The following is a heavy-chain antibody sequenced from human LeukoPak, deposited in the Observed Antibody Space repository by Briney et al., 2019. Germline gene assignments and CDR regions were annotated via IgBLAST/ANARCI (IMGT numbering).Heavy chain of an antibody. D-gene: IGHD3-3*01. CDR2: INPSGGRT. CDR3: ARESRFLDY. Sequence: ASVKVSCKASGYSFTSDYIYWVRQPPGQGLEWLGIINPSGGRTTYGQNFQGRVTMTRDTSTSTVYMELSSLGSEDTAVYDCARESRFLDYWGQGALVTVAS. CDR1: GYSFTSDY. V-gene: IGHV1-46*01. J-gene: IGHJ4*02.